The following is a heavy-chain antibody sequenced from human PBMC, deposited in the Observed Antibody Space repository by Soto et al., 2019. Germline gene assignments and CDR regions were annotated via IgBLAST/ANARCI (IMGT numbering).Heavy chain of an antibody. CDR3: AAGLGVGAIGWFDP. J-gene: IGHJ5*02. CDR2: IFVGDSDT. D-gene: IGHD1-26*01. Sequence: GESLKISCKGSGYSFITYWIGWVRQMPGKGLEWMGIIFVGDSDTRYSPSFQGQVTISADKSIRTAYLQWNNLKPSDTAIYYCAAGLGVGAIGWFDPSGQGTQVTVSS. V-gene: IGHV5-51*01. CDR1: GYSFITYW.